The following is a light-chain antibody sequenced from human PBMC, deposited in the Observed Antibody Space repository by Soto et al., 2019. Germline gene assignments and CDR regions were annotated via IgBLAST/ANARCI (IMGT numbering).Light chain of an antibody. V-gene: IGLV2-14*01. J-gene: IGLJ2*01. CDR3: SSYTGSSTYVV. CDR1: SSDVGGYNY. CDR2: DVS. Sequence: QSALTQPASVSGSPGQSITISCIGTSSDVGGYNYVSWYQQHPGKAPKLMIYDVSNRPSGVSNRFSGSKSGNTASLTISGLQAEDEADYYCSSYTGSSTYVVFGGGTQLTVL.